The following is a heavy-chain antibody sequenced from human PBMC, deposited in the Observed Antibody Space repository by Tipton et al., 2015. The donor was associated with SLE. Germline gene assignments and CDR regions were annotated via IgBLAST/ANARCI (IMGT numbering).Heavy chain of an antibody. J-gene: IGHJ3*02. D-gene: IGHD5-24*01. Sequence: TLSLTCAVYGGSFSGYYWNWIRQSPGKGLEWVGEINHSGSTNYNPSLKSRVTISVDTSRNQFSLKLSSVTAADTAVYYCARVADGYNYAFDIWGQGTLVTVSS. V-gene: IGHV4-34*01. CDR1: GGSFSGYY. CDR2: INHSGST. CDR3: ARVADGYNYAFDI.